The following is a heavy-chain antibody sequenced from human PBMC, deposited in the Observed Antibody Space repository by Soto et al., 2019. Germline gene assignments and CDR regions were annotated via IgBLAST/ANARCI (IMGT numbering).Heavy chain of an antibody. CDR1: GYNFTSYG. J-gene: IGHJ4*02. Sequence: QVQLVQSGAEVKKPGASVKVSCKASGYNFTSYGISWVRQAPGQGFEWMGWISAYNGNTNYAQKLQARVTVTTAPAMGAAYMVRGSERSDGTAVYFGAGDMYGDPGYWGQGTLVTVSS. D-gene: IGHD4-17*01. CDR3: AGDMYGDPGY. CDR2: ISAYNGNT. V-gene: IGHV1-18*01.